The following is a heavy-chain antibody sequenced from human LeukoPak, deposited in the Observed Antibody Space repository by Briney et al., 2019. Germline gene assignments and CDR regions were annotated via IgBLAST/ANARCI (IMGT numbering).Heavy chain of an antibody. D-gene: IGHD3-3*01. V-gene: IGHV3-21*01. CDR3: ARDVGGFLEWLLYGFDY. Sequence: GGSLRLSCAASGFTFSSYSMNWVRQAPGKELEWVSSISSSSSYIYYADSVKGRFTISRDNAKNSLYLQMNSLRAEDTAVYYCARDVGGFLEWLLYGFDYWGQGTLVTVSS. CDR2: ISSSSSYI. CDR1: GFTFSSYS. J-gene: IGHJ4*02.